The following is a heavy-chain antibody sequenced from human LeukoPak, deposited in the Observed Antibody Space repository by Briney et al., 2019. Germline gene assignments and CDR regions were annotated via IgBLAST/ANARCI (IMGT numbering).Heavy chain of an antibody. V-gene: IGHV3-11*06. Sequence: GGSLRLSCGASEFAFSDFYMTWIRQDPGKGLEWVSYISSSSSHTNYADSVKGRFTISRDNAKNSLYLQMNSLRAEDTAVYYCARTNLGSGWRFDYWGQGTLVTVSS. J-gene: IGHJ4*02. D-gene: IGHD6-19*01. CDR1: EFAFSDFY. CDR3: ARTNLGSGWRFDY. CDR2: ISSSSSHT.